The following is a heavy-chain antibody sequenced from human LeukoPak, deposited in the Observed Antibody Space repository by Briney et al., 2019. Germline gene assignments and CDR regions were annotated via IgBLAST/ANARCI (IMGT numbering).Heavy chain of an antibody. CDR1: GFTFSSYA. CDR2: ISGSGGST. D-gene: IGHD3-22*01. Sequence: GGSLRLSCAASGFTFSSYAMSWVRQAPGKGLEWVSAISGSGGSTYYADSVKGRFTISRDNSKNTLYLQMNGLRAEDTAVYYCAKVLDADSSASNAFDIWGQGTMVTVSS. V-gene: IGHV3-23*01. CDR3: AKVLDADSSASNAFDI. J-gene: IGHJ3*02.